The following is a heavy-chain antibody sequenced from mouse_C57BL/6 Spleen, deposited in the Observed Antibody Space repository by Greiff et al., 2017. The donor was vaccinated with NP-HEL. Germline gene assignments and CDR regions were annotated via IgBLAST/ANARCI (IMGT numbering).Heavy chain of an antibody. CDR2: IDPSDSYT. CDR1: GYTFTSYW. V-gene: IGHV1-50*01. D-gene: IGHD2-3*01. J-gene: IGHJ2*01. CDR3: ARDGYFDY. Sequence: QLQQPGAELVKPGASVKLSCKASGYTFTSYWMQWVKQRPGQGLEWIGEIDPSDSYTNYNQKFKGKATLTVDTSSSTAYMQLSSLTSEDSAVYYCARDGYFDYWGQGTTLTVSS.